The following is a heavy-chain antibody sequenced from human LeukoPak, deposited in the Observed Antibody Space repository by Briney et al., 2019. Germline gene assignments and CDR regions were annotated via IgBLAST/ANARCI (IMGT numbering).Heavy chain of an antibody. CDR2: FYHSGST. CDR3: ARGGLSTVYWNFDL. Sequence: PSETLSLTCTVSGYSFSSGYWWGWTRPPPGKGLEWIGSFYHSGSTYYHPSLKSRVTMSVDTSRNQFSLKLNSVTAADTAVYYCARGGLSTVYWNFDLWGRGTLVTVSS. D-gene: IGHD4-17*01. J-gene: IGHJ2*01. CDR1: GYSFSSGYW. V-gene: IGHV4-38-2*02.